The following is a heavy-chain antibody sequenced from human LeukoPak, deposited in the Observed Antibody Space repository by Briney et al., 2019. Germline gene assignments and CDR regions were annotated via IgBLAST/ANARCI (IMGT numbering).Heavy chain of an antibody. J-gene: IGHJ3*02. V-gene: IGHV3-11*05. CDR1: GFTFRDYY. CDR2: IGSSSNYI. CDR3: ARDCGSDCSQAFDI. Sequence: GGSLRLSCVASGFTFRDYYMSWIRRAPGKGLEWVSYIGSSSNYIDYADSVKGRFTISRDNAKNSLHMQMKSPRVEETAVYYSARDCGSDCSQAFDIWGQGTMVTVSS. D-gene: IGHD2-21*02.